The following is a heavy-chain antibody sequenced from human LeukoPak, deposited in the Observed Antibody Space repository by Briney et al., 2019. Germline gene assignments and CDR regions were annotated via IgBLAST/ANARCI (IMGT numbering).Heavy chain of an antibody. CDR3: GRVRISAARGYMDV. CDR1: GFTFSSYA. D-gene: IGHD6-13*01. J-gene: IGHJ6*04. V-gene: IGHV3-64*01. CDR2: ISSKGDNI. Sequence: GGSLRLSCAGPGFTFSSYAIHWVRQAPGKGLEYVSTISSKGDNIFYANSVKGRFTISRDNSKNTVYLQMGSLRAEDMAVYYCGRVRISAARGYMDVWGKGTTVTVSS.